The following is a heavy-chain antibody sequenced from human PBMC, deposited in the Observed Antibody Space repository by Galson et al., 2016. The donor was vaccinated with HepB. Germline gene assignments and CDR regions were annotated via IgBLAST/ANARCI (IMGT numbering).Heavy chain of an antibody. Sequence: SLRLSCAGSGFTLSTYAVNWVRQAPGKGLEWVSGISGSGGRTYYADSVKGRFTISRDNSKNTLYLQMKSLRAEDTAVYYCAKEVVRFLHGYGMDVWGQGTTVTVSS. D-gene: IGHD3-3*01. J-gene: IGHJ6*02. CDR2: ISGSGGRT. CDR3: AKEVVRFLHGYGMDV. V-gene: IGHV3-23*01. CDR1: GFTLSTYA.